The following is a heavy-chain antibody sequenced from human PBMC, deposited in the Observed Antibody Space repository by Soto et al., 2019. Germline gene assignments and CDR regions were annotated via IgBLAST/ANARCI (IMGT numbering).Heavy chain of an antibody. CDR3: ARVPSP. CDR1: GDSITTETW. J-gene: IGHJ5*02. Sequence: PSETLSLTCAVSGDSITTETWWSWLRQLPGTGLEWIGEIKHTGDANANPALRSRVSMSVDRTKNQFFLNLRSVSAADTAVYYCARVPSPWGQGTLVTVS. CDR2: IKHTGDA. V-gene: IGHV4-4*02.